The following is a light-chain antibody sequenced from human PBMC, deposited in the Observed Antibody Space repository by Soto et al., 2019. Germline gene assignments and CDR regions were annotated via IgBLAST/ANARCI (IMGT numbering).Light chain of an antibody. J-gene: IGKJ1*01. CDR2: GTS. V-gene: IGKV3-20*01. CDR3: QQYGSSPPRT. Sequence: EVVLTQSPGTLSLSPGEGGTLSCRASQSVDSSYLAWYQQKPGQAPRLLIYGTSTRATDVPDRFSGSGSGADFTLTISRLEPEDFAVYYCQQYGSSPPRTFGQGTKVDI. CDR1: QSVDSSY.